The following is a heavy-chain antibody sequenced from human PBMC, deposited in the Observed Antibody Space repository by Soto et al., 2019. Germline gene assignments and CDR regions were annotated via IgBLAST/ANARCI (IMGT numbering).Heavy chain of an antibody. D-gene: IGHD3-10*01. V-gene: IGHV2-5*02. Sequence: QITLKESGPTLVRPTQTLTLTCTFSGFSLSTTGVGVGWIRQPPGKALEWLALIYWDDDKRYSPSLKSRLAITKAPSKNEVALTMTNMDPVDTATYYCALGLRAYGLGRERANDFAPWGQGTVVTVSS. J-gene: IGHJ5*02. CDR3: ALGLRAYGLGRERANDFAP. CDR2: IYWDDDK. CDR1: GFSLSTTGVG.